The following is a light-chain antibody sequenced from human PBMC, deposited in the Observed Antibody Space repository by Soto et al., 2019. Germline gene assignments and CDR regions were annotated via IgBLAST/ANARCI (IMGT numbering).Light chain of an antibody. CDR1: SSDVGVDNY. CDR3: ASWDDRLGAVI. V-gene: IGLV2-14*01. Sequence: QSVLTQPASVSGSPGQSITISCTGTSSDVGVDNYISWYQQHPGKAPKVIIYEVKNRPSGVSDRFSGSKSGTSASLAISGLRSEDEAVYYCASWDDRLGAVIFGGGTKLTVL. J-gene: IGLJ2*01. CDR2: EVK.